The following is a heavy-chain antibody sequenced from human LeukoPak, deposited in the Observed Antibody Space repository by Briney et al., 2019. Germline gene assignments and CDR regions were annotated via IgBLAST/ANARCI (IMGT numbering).Heavy chain of an antibody. V-gene: IGHV3-7*01. CDR2: IKQGGREK. D-gene: IGHD3-10*01. CDR3: ARDAFRARYFDL. Sequence: PGGSLRLSCAASGFDFSNYWISWVRQASGKGLEWVANIKQGGREKFYVDSVKGRFSLSRDYAKKSVYLEMNSLRADDTAVYYCARDAFRARYFDLWGRGTLVTVSS. J-gene: IGHJ2*01. CDR1: GFDFSNYW.